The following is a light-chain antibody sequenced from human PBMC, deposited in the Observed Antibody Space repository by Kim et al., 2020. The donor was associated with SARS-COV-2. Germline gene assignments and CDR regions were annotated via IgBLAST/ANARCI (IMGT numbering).Light chain of an antibody. CDR1: KLGDKY. V-gene: IGLV3-1*01. Sequence: VSPGQTASITCSGDKLGDKYACWYQQKPGQSPVLVIYQDSKRPSGIPERFSGSNSGNTATLTISGTQAMDEADYYCQAWDSSTAVFGGGTQPDRP. CDR2: QDS. J-gene: IGLJ2*01. CDR3: QAWDSSTAV.